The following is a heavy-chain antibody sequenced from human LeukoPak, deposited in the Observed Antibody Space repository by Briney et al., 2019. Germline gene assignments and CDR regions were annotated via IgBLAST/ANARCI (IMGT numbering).Heavy chain of an antibody. V-gene: IGHV3-30*18. Sequence: QPGRSLRLSCAASGFTFSSYGMHWVRQAPGKGLEWVAVISYDGSNKYYADSVKGRFTISRDNSKNTLYLQMNSLRAEDTAEYYCAKDGPSIAAAGTINLFDYWGQGTLVTVSS. CDR1: GFTFSSYG. CDR3: AKDGPSIAAAGTINLFDY. CDR2: ISYDGSNK. J-gene: IGHJ4*02. D-gene: IGHD6-13*01.